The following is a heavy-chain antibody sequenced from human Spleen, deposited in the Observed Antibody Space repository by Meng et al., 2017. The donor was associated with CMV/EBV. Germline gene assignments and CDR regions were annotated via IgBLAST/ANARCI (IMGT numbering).Heavy chain of an antibody. J-gene: IGHJ4*02. Sequence: TFDDYAMHWVRQAPGKGLEWVSGISWNSGSIGYADSVKGRFTISRDNAKNSLYLQMNSLRAEDTALYYCAKDIGCSSTSCTLGGYFDYWGQGTLVTVSS. D-gene: IGHD2-2*01. CDR2: ISWNSGSI. V-gene: IGHV3-9*01. CDR3: AKDIGCSSTSCTLGGYFDY. CDR1: TFDDYA.